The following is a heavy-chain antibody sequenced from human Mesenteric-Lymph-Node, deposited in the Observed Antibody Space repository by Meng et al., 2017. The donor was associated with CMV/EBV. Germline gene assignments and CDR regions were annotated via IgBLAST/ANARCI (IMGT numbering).Heavy chain of an antibody. J-gene: IGHJ6*02. CDR3: AREGEGDIVVKYAPDV. CDR2: ISSSSSYI. V-gene: IGHV3-21*01. CDR1: GFTFSSYS. D-gene: IGHD2-15*01. Sequence: GESLKISCAASGFTFSSYSMNWVRQAPGKGLEWVSSISSSSSYIYYADSVKGRFTISRDNAKNSLYLQMNSLRAEDTAVYYCAREGEGDIVVKYAPDVWGQGTTVTVSS.